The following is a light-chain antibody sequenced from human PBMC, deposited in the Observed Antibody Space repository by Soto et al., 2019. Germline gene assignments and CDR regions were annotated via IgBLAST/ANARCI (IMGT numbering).Light chain of an antibody. CDR2: DDS. Sequence: SYELTQPPSVSVAAGQTARITCGGNNIGSKSVHWYQQKPGQAPVLVVDDDSDRPSGIPERFSGSNSGNTATLTISRVEAGDEADYYCQVWDTSYDHVGVFGGGTQLTAL. CDR1: NIGSKS. V-gene: IGLV3-21*02. CDR3: QVWDTSYDHVGV. J-gene: IGLJ7*02.